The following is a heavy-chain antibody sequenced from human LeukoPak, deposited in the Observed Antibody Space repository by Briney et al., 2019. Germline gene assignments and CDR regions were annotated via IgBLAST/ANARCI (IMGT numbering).Heavy chain of an antibody. J-gene: IGHJ4*02. Sequence: GGSLRLSCAASGITFDDYAMHWVRQAPGKGLEWVSGISWNSDSIGYADSVKGRFTISRDNAKNSVYLQMNSLRAEDTALYYCAKGTAHSSSWVLMDWGQGTLVTVSS. CDR2: ISWNSDSI. CDR3: AKGTAHSSSWVLMD. D-gene: IGHD6-13*01. V-gene: IGHV3-9*01. CDR1: GITFDDYA.